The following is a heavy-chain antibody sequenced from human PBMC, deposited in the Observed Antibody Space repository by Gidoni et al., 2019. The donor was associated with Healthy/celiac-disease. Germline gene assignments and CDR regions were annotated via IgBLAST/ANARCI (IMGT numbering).Heavy chain of an antibody. CDR1: GFSFRSYW. Sequence: EVQLVESGGGLVQPGGSLRLPCAASGFSFRSYWMHWVRQAPGKGLVWVSGINSDGSSTRYADSVKGRFTISRDNAKNTLYLQMNSLRAEDTAVYYCARGVFYDSSGYYPLDYWGQGTLVTVSS. CDR3: ARGVFYDSSGYYPLDY. CDR2: INSDGSST. D-gene: IGHD3-22*01. J-gene: IGHJ4*02. V-gene: IGHV3-74*01.